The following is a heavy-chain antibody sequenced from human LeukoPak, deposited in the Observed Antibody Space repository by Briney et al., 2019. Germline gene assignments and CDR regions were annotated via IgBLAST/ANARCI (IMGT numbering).Heavy chain of an antibody. J-gene: IGHJ3*01. Sequence: ASLKISCKASGYTFSSYCISSGRHTPGQGREWMGWISAYNGNTNYAQKLQGRVTMTTDTSTSTAFMELRSLRSDDTAVYYCARDRIVGAEDDAFHFWGQGTMVTVSS. CDR2: ISAYNGNT. D-gene: IGHD1-26*01. CDR1: GYTFSSYC. CDR3: ARDRIVGAEDDAFHF. V-gene: IGHV1-18*01.